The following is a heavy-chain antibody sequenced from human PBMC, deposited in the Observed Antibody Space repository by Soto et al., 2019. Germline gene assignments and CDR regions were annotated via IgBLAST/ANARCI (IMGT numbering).Heavy chain of an antibody. CDR3: ARGFSAGKGSPPDF. J-gene: IGHJ4*02. CDR1: GFTFYTYA. Sequence: GGSLRLSCEASGFTFYTYAMIWVRQAPGKGLEWVTAIDSDGTDTYYADFVKGRFTVSRDNSKNTLYLQMRSLTAEDTALYYCARGFSAGKGSPPDFWGQGSLVTVSS. CDR2: IDSDGTDT. D-gene: IGHD6-13*01. V-gene: IGHV3-23*05.